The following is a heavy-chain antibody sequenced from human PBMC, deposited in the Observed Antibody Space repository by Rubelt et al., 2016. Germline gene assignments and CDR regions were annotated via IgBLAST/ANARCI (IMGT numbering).Heavy chain of an antibody. J-gene: IGHJ5*02. D-gene: IGHD6-19*01. V-gene: IGHV4-39*01. Sequence: QLQLQESGPGLVKPSETLSLSCTVSGGSISSSTYYWGWIRQPPGKGLEWIGSMYYSGTTYYSPSLDSRVTISATTAKNRCSMTRIAGTAADTAIYYCARHRAGIAVVVYWFDPWGQGTLVTVSS. CDR3: ARHRAGIAVVVYWFDP. CDR2: MYYSGTT. CDR1: GGSISSSTYY.